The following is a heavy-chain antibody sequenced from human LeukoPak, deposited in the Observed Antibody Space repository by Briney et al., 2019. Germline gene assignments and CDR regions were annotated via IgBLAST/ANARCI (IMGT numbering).Heavy chain of an antibody. V-gene: IGHV4-39*01. Sequence: PSETLSLTCTVSGGSISSSTYYWGWIRQPPGKGLEWIGTIYYSGTTYYNPSLESRVTIFEDASKNQFPLMLTSVTAADTAVYYCARQISDYYYYYMDVWGKGTTVTVSS. D-gene: IGHD3-10*01. CDR2: IYYSGTT. CDR3: ARQISDYYYYYMDV. J-gene: IGHJ6*03. CDR1: GGSISSSTYY.